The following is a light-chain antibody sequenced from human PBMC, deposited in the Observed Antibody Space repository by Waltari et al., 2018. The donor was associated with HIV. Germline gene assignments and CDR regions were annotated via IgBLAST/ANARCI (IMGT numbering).Light chain of an antibody. CDR1: SSAIGGYTY. CDR2: EVT. V-gene: IGLV2-8*01. J-gene: IGLJ2*01. CDR3: SSFAPTNKFYVL. Sequence: QSTLTQPPSPSGPPGQSVTISCPGTSSAIGGYTYHSWYQQHPGKAPKLIMTEVTKRPSGVPDRFSGSKSGNTASLTVSGLQADDEALYYCSSFAPTNKFYVLFGGGTTLTVL.